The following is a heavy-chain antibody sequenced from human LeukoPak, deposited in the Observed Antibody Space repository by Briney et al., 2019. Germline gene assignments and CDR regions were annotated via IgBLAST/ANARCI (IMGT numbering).Heavy chain of an antibody. CDR1: GGSFSGYY. J-gene: IGHJ4*02. CDR2: INHSGST. CDR3: AVGYYYGSGSYLDY. V-gene: IGHV4-34*01. D-gene: IGHD3-10*01. Sequence: PSETLSLTCAVYGGSFSGYYWSWIRQPPGKGLEWIGEINHSGSTNYNPSLKSRVTISVDTSKNQFSLKLSSVTAADTAVYYCAVGYYYGSGSYLDYWGQGTLVTVSP.